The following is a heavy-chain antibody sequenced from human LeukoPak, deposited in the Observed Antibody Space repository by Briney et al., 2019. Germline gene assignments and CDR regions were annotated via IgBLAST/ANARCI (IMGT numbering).Heavy chain of an antibody. Sequence: PSETLSLTCIVSGASISSYYWIWMRHPAGNELEWSGRLQPSGATNYNPSLERRVTMSVDASKNQFSVALTSVSAADTAVYRCPRDSTGTALDPWGQGTLVTVSS. CDR1: GASISSYY. CDR3: PRDSTGTALDP. D-gene: IGHD1-7*01. J-gene: IGHJ5*02. CDR2: LQPSGAT. V-gene: IGHV4-4*07.